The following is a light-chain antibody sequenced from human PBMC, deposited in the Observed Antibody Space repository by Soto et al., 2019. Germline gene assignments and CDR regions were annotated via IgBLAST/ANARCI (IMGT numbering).Light chain of an antibody. Sequence: DIELTQSPGTLSLSPGERVTLSCRASQTVRSGFVAWYQQKPGQAPRLLIYGASTRATGIPVRFSGSGSGTVFPPPIRGLEPEAFAVYYCQHYGRSSWPFGQGTKVEI. CDR2: GAS. CDR1: QTVRSGF. CDR3: QHYGRSSWP. J-gene: IGKJ1*01. V-gene: IGKV3-20*01.